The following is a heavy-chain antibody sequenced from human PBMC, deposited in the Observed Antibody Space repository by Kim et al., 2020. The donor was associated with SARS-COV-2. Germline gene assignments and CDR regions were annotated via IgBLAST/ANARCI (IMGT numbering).Heavy chain of an antibody. CDR2: IYYSGST. Sequence: SETLSLTCTVSGGSISSGDYYWSWIRQPPGKGLEWIGYIYYSGSTYYNPSLKSRVTISVDTSKNQFSLKLSSVTAADTAVYYCVSGRTSIGAFDIWGQGTMVTVSS. CDR1: GGSISSGDYY. J-gene: IGHJ3*02. CDR3: VSGRTSIGAFDI. V-gene: IGHV4-30-4*01. D-gene: IGHD2-21*01.